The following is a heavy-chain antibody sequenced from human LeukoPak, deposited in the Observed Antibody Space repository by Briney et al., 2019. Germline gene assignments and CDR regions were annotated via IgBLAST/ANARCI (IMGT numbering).Heavy chain of an antibody. CDR3: AREEVGATRGFDH. J-gene: IGHJ4*02. CDR1: GYTFTGYY. CDR2: INPNSGGT. V-gene: IGHV1-2*02. D-gene: IGHD1-26*01. Sequence: ASVKVSCKASGYTFTGYYMHWVRQAPGQGLEWMGWINPNSGGTNYAQKFQGRVTMTRDTSISTAYMELSRLRSDDTAVYYCAREEVGATRGFDHWGQGTLVTVSS.